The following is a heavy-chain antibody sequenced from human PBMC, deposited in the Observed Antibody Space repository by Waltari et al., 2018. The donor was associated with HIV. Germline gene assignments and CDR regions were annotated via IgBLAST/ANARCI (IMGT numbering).Heavy chain of an antibody. CDR2: TRNKANSYTT. CDR1: GFTFSDHY. J-gene: IGHJ4*02. D-gene: IGHD5-18*01. V-gene: IGHV3-72*01. CDR3: ARGNTAMVSDY. Sequence: EVQLVESGGGLVQPGGSLRLSCAASGFTFSDHYMDWVRQAPGKGLEWVGRTRNKANSYTTEYAASVKGRFTISRDDSKNSLYLQMNSLKTEDTAVYYCARGNTAMVSDYWGQGTLVTVSS.